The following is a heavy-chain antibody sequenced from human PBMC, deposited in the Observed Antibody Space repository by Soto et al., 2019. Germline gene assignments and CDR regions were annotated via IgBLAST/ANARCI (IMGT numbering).Heavy chain of an antibody. V-gene: IGHV4-39*01. CDR1: GGSVSSNGYY. D-gene: IGHD2-15*01. CDR3: CQILVAATKTTASDS. Sequence: SETLSLTCSVSGGSVSSNGYYWGWIRQPPAKGLEWIGNIDYNGVTSYNPSLKTRLTISRDTSKNQFSLRLTSVTAADTALYSCCQILVAATKTTASDSWGQVIMVPVSS. CDR2: IDYNGVT. J-gene: IGHJ4*02.